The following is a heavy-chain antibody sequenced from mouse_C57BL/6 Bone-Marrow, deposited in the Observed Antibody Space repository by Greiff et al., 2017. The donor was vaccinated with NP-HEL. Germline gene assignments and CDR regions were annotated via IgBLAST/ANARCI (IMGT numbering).Heavy chain of an antibody. J-gene: IGHJ2*01. V-gene: IGHV1-81*01. CDR1: GYTFTSYG. CDR2: IYPRSGNT. D-gene: IGHD2-5*01. Sequence: QVHVKQSGAELARPGASVKLSCKASGYTFTSYGISWVKQRTGQGLEWIGEIYPRSGNTYYNEKFKGKATLTADKSSSTAYMELRSLTSEDSAVYFCARSYYSNYGYWGQGTTLTVSS. CDR3: ARSYYSNYGY.